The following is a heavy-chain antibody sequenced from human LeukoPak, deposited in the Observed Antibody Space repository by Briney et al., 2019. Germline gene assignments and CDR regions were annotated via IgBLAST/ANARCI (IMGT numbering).Heavy chain of an antibody. V-gene: IGHV3-23*01. D-gene: IGHD4-11*01. CDR2: ITGSGGSK. CDR3: AKDPADYRGWFDY. J-gene: IGHJ4*02. CDR1: GFTFRTYA. Sequence: GGSLRLSCAASGFTFRTYAMSWVRQAPGTGQERISTITGSGGSKYYTDSVKGRFTISRDNSKNTLFLQMDSLRAEDTAVYYCAKDPADYRGWFDYWGQGTLVTVSS.